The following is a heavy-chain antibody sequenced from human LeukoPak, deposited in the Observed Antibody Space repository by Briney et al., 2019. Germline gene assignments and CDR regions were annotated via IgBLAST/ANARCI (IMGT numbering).Heavy chain of an antibody. V-gene: IGHV4-39*01. CDR2: NYYNGNT. CDR3: ARQPTVKRGAVASNFDY. D-gene: IGHD6-19*01. CDR1: GGLITSTIHH. Sequence: PETLSLTCSVSGGLITSTIHHWAWIRQPPGQGLEWIASNYYNGNTYYNASLESRVTRSVDTSRNQFSLRLSSVSAADTSVYYCARQPTVKRGAVASNFDYWGQGTLVTVSS. J-gene: IGHJ4*02.